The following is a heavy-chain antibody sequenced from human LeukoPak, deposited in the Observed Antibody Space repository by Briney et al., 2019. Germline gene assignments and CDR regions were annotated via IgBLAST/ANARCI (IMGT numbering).Heavy chain of an antibody. CDR3: ARARADTARAFDI. V-gene: IGHV3-74*01. J-gene: IGHJ3*02. CDR2: IKTDGSST. D-gene: IGHD5-18*01. Sequence: GSLRLSCAASGFTFSSYWMHWVRQAPGKGLVWVSRIKTDGSSTNYADSVKGRFTISRDNATNTLYLQMNSLRAEDTAVYYCARARADTARAFDIWGQGTMVTVSS. CDR1: GFTFSSYW.